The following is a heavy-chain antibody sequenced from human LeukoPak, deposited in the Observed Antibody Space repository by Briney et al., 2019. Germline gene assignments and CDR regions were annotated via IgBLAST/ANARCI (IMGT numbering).Heavy chain of an antibody. J-gene: IGHJ3*02. V-gene: IGHV3-48*02. CDR1: GFAFSSYS. CDR3: ARDSRLWFGDDAFDI. D-gene: IGHD3-10*01. CDR2: ISSSSSTI. Sequence: GGSLRLSCAASGFAFSSYSMNWVRQAPGKGLEWVSYISSSSSTIYYADSVKGRFTISRDNAKNSLYLQMNSLRDEDTAVYYCARDSRLWFGDDAFDIWGQGTMVTVSS.